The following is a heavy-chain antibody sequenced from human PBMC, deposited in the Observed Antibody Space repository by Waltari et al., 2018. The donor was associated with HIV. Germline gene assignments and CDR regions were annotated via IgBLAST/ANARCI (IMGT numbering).Heavy chain of an antibody. V-gene: IGHV4-39*02. CDR1: GGPISSTTYY. D-gene: IGHD6-19*01. CDR2: IHHGGTT. J-gene: IGHJ4*02. CDR3: AREHSSGYFDY. Sequence: QLQLQESGSGLVKPSETLSLTCTVSGGPISSTTYYWGWIRQPPGKGLEWIGSIHHGGTTYYNSSLIGRLTISVDTSKNLFSLKLTSVTAADTAFYHCAREHSSGYFDYWGQGVPVSVSA.